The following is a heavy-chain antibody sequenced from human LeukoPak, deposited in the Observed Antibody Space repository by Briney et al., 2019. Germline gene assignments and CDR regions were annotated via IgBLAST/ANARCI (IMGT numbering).Heavy chain of an antibody. CDR3: ARGLSGYTLS. CDR2: IYHSGST. D-gene: IGHD3-22*01. J-gene: IGHJ4*02. V-gene: IGHV4-4*02. CDR1: GGSISSSNW. Sequence: PSETLSLTCAVSGGSISSSNWWCWVRQPPGKGLEWIGEIYHSGSTNYNPSLKSRVTISVYKSTSQFSLKLSSVTAAGTAVYYRARGLSGYTLSWGQGTLVTVSS.